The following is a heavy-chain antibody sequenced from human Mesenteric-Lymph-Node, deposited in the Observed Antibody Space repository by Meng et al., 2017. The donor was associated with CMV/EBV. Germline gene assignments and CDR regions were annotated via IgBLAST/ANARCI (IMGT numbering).Heavy chain of an antibody. J-gene: IGHJ4*02. CDR3: ARGEQIGNF. CDR1: GGTFSSYA. Sequence: SVKVSCKASGGTFSSYAISWVRQAPGEGLEWVGGIVPSENRVHYAQKFQGRVTITADTSTRTSYMELSSLRSDDTAMYYCARGEQIGNFWGPGTLVTVSS. D-gene: IGHD1/OR15-1a*01. CDR2: IVPSENRV. V-gene: IGHV1-69*10.